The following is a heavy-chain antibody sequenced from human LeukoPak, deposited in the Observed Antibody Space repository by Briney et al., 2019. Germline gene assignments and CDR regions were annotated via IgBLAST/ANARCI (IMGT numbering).Heavy chain of an antibody. CDR1: GLTVSSNY. J-gene: IGHJ4*02. V-gene: IGHV3-53*05. CDR2: IYSGGDI. CDR3: AREYGWSSGYWYYFDY. D-gene: IGHD3-22*01. Sequence: GGSLRLSCAASGLTVSSNYMSWVRQAPGKGLEWVSVIYSGGDIYYAHSVKGRFTISRDNSKNTLYLQMNSLRAEDTAVYYCAREYGWSSGYWYYFDYWGQGTLVTVSS.